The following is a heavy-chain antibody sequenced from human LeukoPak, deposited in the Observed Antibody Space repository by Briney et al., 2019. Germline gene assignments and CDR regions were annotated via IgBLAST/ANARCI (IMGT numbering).Heavy chain of an antibody. CDR1: GYTFTGYY. Sequence: ASVKVSCKASGYTFTGYYMHWVRQAPGQGLEWMRRINPNSGGTNYAQKFQGRVTMTRDTSISTAYMELSSLRSDDTAVYYCARAAGHSSSSEYGYWGQGTLVTVSS. CDR3: ARAAGHSSSSEYGY. V-gene: IGHV1-2*06. CDR2: INPNSGGT. J-gene: IGHJ4*02. D-gene: IGHD6-6*01.